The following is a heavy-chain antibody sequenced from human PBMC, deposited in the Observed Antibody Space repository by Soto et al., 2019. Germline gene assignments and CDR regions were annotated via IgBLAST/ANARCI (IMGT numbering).Heavy chain of an antibody. CDR1: GFTFSSYG. J-gene: IGHJ3*02. D-gene: IGHD6-13*01. V-gene: IGHV3-30*18. CDR3: AKDRGYSRSWYVPPTDAFDI. Sequence: QVQLVESGGGVVQPGRSLRLSCAASGFTFSSYGMHWVRQAPGKGLEWVAVISYDGSNKYYADSVKGRFTISRDNSKNPLNLQMNSLGAEDTAVYYCAKDRGYSRSWYVPPTDAFDIWGQGTMVTVSA. CDR2: ISYDGSNK.